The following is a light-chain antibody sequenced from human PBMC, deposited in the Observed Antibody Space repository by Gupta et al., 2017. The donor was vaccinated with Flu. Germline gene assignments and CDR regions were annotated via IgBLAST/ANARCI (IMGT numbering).Light chain of an antibody. CDR1: ETVSSTY. Sequence: EVVLTQSPGTLSLSPGERATLSCRASETVSSTYLAWYQQKVGQAPRLLIYAASSRATGIPDRFSGSGSGTDFTLTISRLEPEDSAVYYCQQDQNSPVNFGPGTKVDIK. V-gene: IGKV3-20*01. CDR2: AAS. CDR3: QQDQNSPVN. J-gene: IGKJ3*01.